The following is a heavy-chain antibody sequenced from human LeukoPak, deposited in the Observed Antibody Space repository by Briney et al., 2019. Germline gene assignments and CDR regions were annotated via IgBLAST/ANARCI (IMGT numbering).Heavy chain of an antibody. CDR3: TRDDHVLWGVKGGGIDY. V-gene: IGHV1-18*01. Sequence: ASVKVSCKASGYTFTSYGISWVRQAPGQGLEWRGWISAYNGNTNYAQKLQGRVTMTTDTSTSTAYMELRSLRSDDTAVYYCTRDDHVLWGVKGGGIDYWGQGTLVTVSS. CDR2: ISAYNGNT. CDR1: GYTFTSYG. J-gene: IGHJ4*02. D-gene: IGHD3-10*01.